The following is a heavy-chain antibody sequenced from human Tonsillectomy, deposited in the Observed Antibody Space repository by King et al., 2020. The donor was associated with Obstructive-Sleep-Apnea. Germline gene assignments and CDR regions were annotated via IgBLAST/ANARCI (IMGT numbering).Heavy chain of an antibody. D-gene: IGHD6-13*01. V-gene: IGHV4-59*08. J-gene: IGHJ4*02. CDR3: ARNIAAACICVDY. CDR1: GGSISSYY. Sequence: VQLQESGPGLVKPSETLYLTCTVSGGSISSYYWSWIRKPPGKGLEWIGYIYYSGSTNDNPSLKSRVTISVDTSKNKFSLKLSSVTAADTAVYYCARNIAAACICVDYWGQGTLVTVSS. CDR2: IYYSGST.